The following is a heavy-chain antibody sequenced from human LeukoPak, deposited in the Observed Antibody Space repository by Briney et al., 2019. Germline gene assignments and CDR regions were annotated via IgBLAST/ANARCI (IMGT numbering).Heavy chain of an antibody. D-gene: IGHD3-22*01. CDR1: GFXFSTYG. V-gene: IGHV3-33*01. CDR2: IWYDGSNK. CDR3: GRDLFMIVVPGQNVLDY. Sequence: PGRSLRLSCAASGFXFSTYGMHWVRQAPGKGLEWVAVIWYDGSNKYYADSVKGRFTISRDNSKNTLYLQMNSLRAEDTAVYYCGRDLFMIVVPGQNVLDYWGQGTLVTVSS. J-gene: IGHJ4*02.